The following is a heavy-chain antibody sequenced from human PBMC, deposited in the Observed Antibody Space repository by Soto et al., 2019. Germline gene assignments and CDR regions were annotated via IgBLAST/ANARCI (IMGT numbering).Heavy chain of an antibody. V-gene: IGHV3-30*03. CDR2: MSFDGSIK. CDR1: GFIFSSYG. J-gene: IGHJ3*02. D-gene: IGHD6-19*01. Sequence: QVQLVESGGGVVQPGRSLRLSCAASGFIFSSYGMNWVRQAPGKGLEWVAVMSFDGSIKYYADSVKGRFTISRDNSKNTLYLQMNSLRAVDTAVYYCATIAVPPAFDIWGQGTMVTVSS. CDR3: ATIAVPPAFDI.